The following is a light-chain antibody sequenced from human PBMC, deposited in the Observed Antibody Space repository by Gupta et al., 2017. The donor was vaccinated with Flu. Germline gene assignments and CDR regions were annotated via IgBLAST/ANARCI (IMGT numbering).Light chain of an antibody. CDR3: QQLDRYPHT. Sequence: PSFLSASVGDEVSITCRASHGISNYLSCYQHKPGNAPKLLIYVASILQSGVPSRFSGTASGTEFTLTISTLQPEDFATYYCQQLDRYPHTFGPGTKLEI. CDR2: VAS. CDR1: HGISNY. J-gene: IGKJ2*01. V-gene: IGKV1-9*01.